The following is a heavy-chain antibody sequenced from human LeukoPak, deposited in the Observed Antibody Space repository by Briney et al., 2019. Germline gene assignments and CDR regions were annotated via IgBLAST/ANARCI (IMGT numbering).Heavy chain of an antibody. V-gene: IGHV3-23*01. Sequence: GGSLRLSCAASGFSFSTCAMNWVRQAPGKGLEWVSTISGGGDGALYADSVKGRFTISRDNAKNSLYLQMNSLRAEDTAVYYCARDFGYGGAVAGYYYYYYGMDVWGQGTTVTVSS. CDR2: ISGGGDGA. CDR1: GFSFSTCA. D-gene: IGHD6-19*01. J-gene: IGHJ6*02. CDR3: ARDFGYGGAVAGYYYYYYGMDV.